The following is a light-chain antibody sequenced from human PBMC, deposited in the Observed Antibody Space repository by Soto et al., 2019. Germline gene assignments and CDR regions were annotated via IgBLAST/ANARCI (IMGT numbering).Light chain of an antibody. V-gene: IGKV3-15*01. CDR3: QQYNNWPPT. CDR2: GAS. CDR1: QSVSSN. Sequence: EIVMTQSPATLSVSPGERATLSCRASQSVSSNLAWYQQKPGKAPRLLIYGASTRATGIPARFSGSGSGTEVTLTISSLQSEDFAVYSCQQYNNWPPTFGQGTKVEIK. J-gene: IGKJ1*01.